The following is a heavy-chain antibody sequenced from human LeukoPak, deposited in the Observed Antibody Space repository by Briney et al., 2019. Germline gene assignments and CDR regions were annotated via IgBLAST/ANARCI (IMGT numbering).Heavy chain of an antibody. J-gene: IGHJ5*02. Sequence: PSETLSLTCTVSGGSVSTISHFWDWVRQPPGKGLEWIVSLADTGTTYYNPSLESRVTMSVDTSKNQFSLKLSSVTAADTAVYYCARRDHTGRSHAWFDPWGQGTLVTVSS. CDR2: LADTGTT. D-gene: IGHD1-14*01. CDR3: ARRDHTGRSHAWFDP. V-gene: IGHV4-39*01. CDR1: GGSVSTISHF.